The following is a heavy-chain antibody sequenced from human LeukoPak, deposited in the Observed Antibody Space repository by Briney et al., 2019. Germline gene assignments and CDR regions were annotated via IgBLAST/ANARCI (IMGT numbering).Heavy chain of an antibody. J-gene: IGHJ4*02. CDR3: ARGRKRGHSYGPHFDY. CDR1: GGSFSGYY. V-gene: IGHV4-34*01. D-gene: IGHD5-18*01. Sequence: SETLSLTCAVYGGSFSGYYWSWIRQPPGKGLDWIGEINHSGSTNYNPSLKSRVTISVDTSKNQFSLKLSSVTAADTAVYYCARGRKRGHSYGPHFDYWGQGTLVTVSS. CDR2: INHSGST.